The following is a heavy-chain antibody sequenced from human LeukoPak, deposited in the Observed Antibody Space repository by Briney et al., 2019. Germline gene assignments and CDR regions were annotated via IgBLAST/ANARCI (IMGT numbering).Heavy chain of an antibody. D-gene: IGHD2-2*03. CDR2: ISASGGST. CDR1: GFTFSSYA. V-gene: IGHV3-23*01. CDR3: EKQRNGYCSSTSCYANYFDY. Sequence: GGSLRLSCAASGFTFSSYAMSWVRQAPTKGLDWVSAISASGGSTYYADSVKGGFTISRDNSKKTLYLQMNSLKTEDTAVYNFEKQRNGYCSSTSCYANYFDYWGQGTLVTVSS. J-gene: IGHJ4*02.